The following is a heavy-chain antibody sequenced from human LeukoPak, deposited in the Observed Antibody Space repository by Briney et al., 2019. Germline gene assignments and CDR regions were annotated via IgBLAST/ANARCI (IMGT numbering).Heavy chain of an antibody. CDR1: SGSISTSNYY. CDR2: IYYSGST. Sequence: SETLSLTCTVSSGSISTSNYYWGWVRQPPGKGLEWIGSIYYSGSTYYNPSLKSRVTISVDTSKKHFSLKLSSVTAADTAVYYCASFIDYGDDADYWGQGTLVTVSS. CDR3: ASFIDYGDDADY. J-gene: IGHJ4*02. V-gene: IGHV4-39*07. D-gene: IGHD4-17*01.